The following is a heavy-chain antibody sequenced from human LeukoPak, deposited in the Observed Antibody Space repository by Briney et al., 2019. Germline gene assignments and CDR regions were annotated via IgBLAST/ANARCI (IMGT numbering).Heavy chain of an antibody. J-gene: IGHJ4*02. Sequence: GGSLRPSCAASGFTFSDCGMHWVRQAPGKGLEWVSFIHYGGNTKYYADSVEGRFSISRDNSKNTLYLHMNSLRAEDTAIYYCAKDRGRDGYKPFDYWGQGTLVTVSS. CDR2: IHYGGNTK. D-gene: IGHD5-24*01. V-gene: IGHV3-30*02. CDR3: AKDRGRDGYKPFDY. CDR1: GFTFSDCG.